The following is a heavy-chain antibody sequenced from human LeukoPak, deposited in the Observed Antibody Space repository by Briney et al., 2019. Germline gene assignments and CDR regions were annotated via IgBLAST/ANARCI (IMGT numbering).Heavy chain of an antibody. CDR2: MFTGST. J-gene: IGHJ4*02. CDR3: VKEARGTTIYY. D-gene: IGHD3-9*01. CDR1: GFSVSDNY. Sequence: GGSLRLSCAASGFSVSDNYMSWVRQTPGEWLERVSAMFTGSTYYADSVKGRFTISRDNSKNTLYLQMDSLRAEDTAVYYCVKEARGTTIYYWGQGTLVTVSS. V-gene: IGHV3-66*01.